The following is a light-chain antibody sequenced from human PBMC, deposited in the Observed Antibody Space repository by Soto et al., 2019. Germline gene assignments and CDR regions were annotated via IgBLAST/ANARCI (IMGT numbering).Light chain of an antibody. CDR1: QSVLYSSNNKNF. CDR2: WAS. CDR3: QQYFTTPTWT. V-gene: IGKV4-1*01. Sequence: DIVMTQSPDSLAVSLGERATIKCKSSQSVLYSSNNKNFLAWYQQKPAQPPKLLIHWASTRESGVPDRFSGSGSGTDFALTISSLQAEDVAVYYCQQYFTTPTWTFGQGTKVEIK. J-gene: IGKJ1*01.